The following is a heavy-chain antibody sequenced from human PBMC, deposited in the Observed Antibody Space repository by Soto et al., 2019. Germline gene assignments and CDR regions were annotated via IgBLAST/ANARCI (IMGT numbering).Heavy chain of an antibody. J-gene: IGHJ1*01. CDR3: ARDQSGTYAFEH. Sequence: QVQLQESGPGLVKPSETLSLICTVSGGSVSGSNYWSWIRQSPGKGLEWICYIYYGVSTNYSPFLKSRATISVDTSKNQFSLRLTSVTAADTAVYYYARDQSGTYAFEHWGRGTLVTVSS. D-gene: IGHD1-26*01. CDR1: GGSVSGSNY. V-gene: IGHV4-61*01. CDR2: IYYGVST.